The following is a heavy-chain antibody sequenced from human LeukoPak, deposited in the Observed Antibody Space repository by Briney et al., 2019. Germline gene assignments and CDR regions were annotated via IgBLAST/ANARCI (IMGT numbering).Heavy chain of an antibody. Sequence: SGTLSLTCAVSGGSISSSNWWSWVRQPPGKGLEWIGEIYHSGSTNYNPSLKSRVTISVDKSKNQFSLKLSSVTAADTAVYYCARSHYYGSGSYYPRFDYWGQGTLVTVSS. V-gene: IGHV4-4*02. CDR2: IYHSGST. CDR1: GGSISSSNW. D-gene: IGHD3-10*01. CDR3: ARSHYYGSGSYYPRFDY. J-gene: IGHJ4*02.